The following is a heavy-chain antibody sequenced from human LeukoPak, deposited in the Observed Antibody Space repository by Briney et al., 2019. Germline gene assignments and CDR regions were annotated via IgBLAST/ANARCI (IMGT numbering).Heavy chain of an antibody. D-gene: IGHD6-13*01. Sequence: GGSLRLSCAASGFSFSTYTMNWVRQAPGKGLDWVSYISSSSSTIYYADSVRGRFTISRDNANNSLYLQMNSLRDEDTAVYYCARARRYRSSWYHDYWGQGSLVTVSS. CDR1: GFSFSTYT. V-gene: IGHV3-48*02. CDR3: ARARRYRSSWYHDY. J-gene: IGHJ4*02. CDR2: ISSSSSTI.